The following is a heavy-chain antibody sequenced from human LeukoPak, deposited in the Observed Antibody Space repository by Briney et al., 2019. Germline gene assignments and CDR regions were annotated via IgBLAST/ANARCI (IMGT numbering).Heavy chain of an antibody. CDR3: ARDGGDTARFDY. CDR2: VFYSGRT. Sequence: LSETLSLTCTVSGGSISSYYWSWIRQPPGKGLEWIGYVFYSGRTDHNPSLKSRLTISVDTSKNQFSLKLSSVTAADTAVYYCARDGGDTARFDYWGQGTLVTVSS. V-gene: IGHV4-59*01. CDR1: GGSISSYY. J-gene: IGHJ4*02. D-gene: IGHD5-18*01.